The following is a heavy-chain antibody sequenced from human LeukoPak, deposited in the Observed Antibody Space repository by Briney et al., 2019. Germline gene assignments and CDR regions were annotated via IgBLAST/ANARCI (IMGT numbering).Heavy chain of an antibody. CDR2: ISTYNGNT. V-gene: IGHV1-18*01. J-gene: IGHJ5*02. CDR1: GYTFTSYG. D-gene: IGHD3-22*01. Sequence: ASVKVSCKASGYTFTSYGISWVRQAPGQGLEWMGWISTYNGNTNYAQKLQGRVTMTTDTSTTTAYMELRSLTSDDTAVYYCARDYYYYDSSLGNWFDPWGQGTLVTVSS. CDR3: ARDYYYYDSSLGNWFDP.